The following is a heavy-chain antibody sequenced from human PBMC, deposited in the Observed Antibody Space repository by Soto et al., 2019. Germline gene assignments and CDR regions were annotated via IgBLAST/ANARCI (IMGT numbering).Heavy chain of an antibody. J-gene: IGHJ4*02. Sequence: SETLSLTCAVYGGSFSGYYWSWIRQPPGKGLEWIGEINHSGSTNYNPSLKSRVTISVDTSKNQFSLKLSSVTAADTAVYYCARVRNYDILTGYYQSTPDFDYWGQGTLVTVSS. D-gene: IGHD3-9*01. CDR2: INHSGST. CDR1: GGSFSGYY. CDR3: ARVRNYDILTGYYQSTPDFDY. V-gene: IGHV4-34*01.